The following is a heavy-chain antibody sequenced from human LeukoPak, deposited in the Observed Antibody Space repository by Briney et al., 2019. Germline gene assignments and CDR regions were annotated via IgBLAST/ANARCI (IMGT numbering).Heavy chain of an antibody. V-gene: IGHV4-39*07. CDR1: GGSISSSSYY. J-gene: IGHJ4*02. CDR3: ARSERGFSDY. CDR2: IDYSGNS. D-gene: IGHD1-14*01. Sequence: SETLSLTCTVSGGSISSSSYYWTWVRQAPGKGLEWIGEIDYSGNSRYNPSLKSRVTISVDTSKNQFSLKLNSVTAADTAVYYCARSERGFSDYWGQGTLVTVSS.